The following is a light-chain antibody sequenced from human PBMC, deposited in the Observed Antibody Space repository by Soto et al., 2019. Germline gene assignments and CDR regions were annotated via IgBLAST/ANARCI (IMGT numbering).Light chain of an antibody. CDR2: DAS. CDR3: QQRTTWPLT. Sequence: THSRATLPISPGDRAALSCRASQSIASSLGWYQQKPGQAPRLLIYDASSRAAGVPARFSGSGSGTDFTLTISSLEPEDFAVYYCQQRTTWPLTFGGGTKVDI. J-gene: IGKJ4*01. V-gene: IGKV3-11*01. CDR1: QSIASS.